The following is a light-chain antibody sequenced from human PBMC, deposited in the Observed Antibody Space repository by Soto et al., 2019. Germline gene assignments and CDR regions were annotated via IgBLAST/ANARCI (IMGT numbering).Light chain of an antibody. J-gene: IGKJ5*01. V-gene: IGKV1-33*01. CDR2: DAS. CDR3: QQYSHLIT. Sequence: DIQMTQYPSSLSASVGDRVTITCQASQNINNYLNWYQQKPGKAPKLLIYDASNLETGVPSRFSGSGSGTDFTFTISSLQPEDIATYYCQQYSHLITFGQGTRLEIK. CDR1: QNINNY.